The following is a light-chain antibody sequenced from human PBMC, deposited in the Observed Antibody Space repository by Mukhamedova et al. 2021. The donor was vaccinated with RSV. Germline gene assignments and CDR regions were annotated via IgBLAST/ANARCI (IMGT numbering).Light chain of an antibody. J-gene: IGLJ2*01. CDR3: QAWDSSTVV. CDR1: GDRD. Sequence: GDRDASWYQQKSGQSPVVVIYQVNRRPSGIPERFSGSNSGNTATLTISGPLAVDEADYYCQAWDSSTVVFGGGTKLTGL. V-gene: IGLV3-1*01. CDR2: QVN.